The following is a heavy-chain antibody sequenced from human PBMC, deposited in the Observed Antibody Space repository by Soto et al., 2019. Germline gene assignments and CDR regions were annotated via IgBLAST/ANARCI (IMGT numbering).Heavy chain of an antibody. Sequence: GGSLRLSCAASGFTFSSYSMNWVRQAPGKGLEWVSSISSSSSYIYYADSVKGRFTISRDNAKNSLYLQMNSLRAEDTAVYYCARDDIYDFWSGYYSPYYYGMDVWG. CDR1: GFTFSSYS. CDR3: ARDDIYDFWSGYYSPYYYGMDV. CDR2: ISSSSSYI. J-gene: IGHJ6*02. D-gene: IGHD3-3*01. V-gene: IGHV3-21*01.